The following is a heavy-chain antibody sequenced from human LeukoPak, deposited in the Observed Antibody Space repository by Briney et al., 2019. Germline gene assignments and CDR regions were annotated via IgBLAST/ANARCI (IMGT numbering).Heavy chain of an antibody. J-gene: IGHJ4*02. V-gene: IGHV3-23*01. Sequence: GGSLRLSCAASGFTFSSYAMSWVRQAPGKGLEWVSAISGSGGSTYYADSVKGRFTISRDNSKNTLYLQMNSLRAEVTAVYYCAKETRIMITFGGIPDYWGQGTLVTVSS. CDR1: GFTFSSYA. D-gene: IGHD3-16*01. CDR2: ISGSGGST. CDR3: AKETRIMITFGGIPDY.